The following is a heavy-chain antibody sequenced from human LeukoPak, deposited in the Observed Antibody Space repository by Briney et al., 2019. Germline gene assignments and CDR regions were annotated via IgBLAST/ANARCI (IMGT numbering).Heavy chain of an antibody. J-gene: IGHJ4*02. Sequence: QSGGSLRLSCAASGFTFSSYAMHWVRQAPGKGLEWVAVISYDGSNKYYADSVKGRFTISRDNSKNTLYLQMNSLRDEDTAVYYCARGVILTGHDQYYFDYWGQGTLVTVSS. CDR1: GFTFSSYA. CDR2: ISYDGSNK. CDR3: ARGVILTGHDQYYFDY. D-gene: IGHD3-9*01. V-gene: IGHV3-30-3*01.